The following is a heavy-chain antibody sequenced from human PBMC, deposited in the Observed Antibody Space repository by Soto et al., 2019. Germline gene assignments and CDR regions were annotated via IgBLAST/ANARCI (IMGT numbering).Heavy chain of an antibody. CDR2: MTSSGHLL. Sequence: GGALRLCCIASGFSISGYEMDWVRQAPGKGLEWVAHMTSSGHLLPYRDSVKGRFSLSRDNAENARYLQRYGLLADDTAVYYCVTEKTRMYSGYDACGIWGRGTMANVS. CDR3: VTEKTRMYSGYDACGI. CDR1: GFSISGYE. J-gene: IGHJ3*02. D-gene: IGHD5-12*01. V-gene: IGHV3-48*03.